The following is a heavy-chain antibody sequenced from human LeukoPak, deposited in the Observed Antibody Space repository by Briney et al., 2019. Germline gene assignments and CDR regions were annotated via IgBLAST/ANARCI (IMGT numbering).Heavy chain of an antibody. CDR1: GYTFTSYA. Sequence: ASVKVSCKASGYTFTSYAMNWVRQAPGQGLEWMGWINTNTGNPTYAQGFTGRFVFSLDTSVSTAYLQISSLKAEDTAVYYCARGGAQYYYDSSGYFRWFDPWGQGTLVTVSS. D-gene: IGHD3-22*01. CDR3: ARGGAQYYYDSSGYFRWFDP. V-gene: IGHV7-4-1*02. J-gene: IGHJ5*02. CDR2: INTNTGNP.